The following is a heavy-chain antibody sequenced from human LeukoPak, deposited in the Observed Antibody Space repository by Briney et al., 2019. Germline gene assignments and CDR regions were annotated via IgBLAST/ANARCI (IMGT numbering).Heavy chain of an antibody. CDR1: GYTFTGYY. V-gene: IGHV1-2*04. D-gene: IGHD3-22*01. CDR2: INPNSGGT. J-gene: IGHJ4*02. CDR3: ARGRREGYYDSSGYYYNY. Sequence: ASVKVSCKASGYTFTGYYVHWVRQAPGQGLEWMGWINPNSGGTNYAQKFQGWVTMTRNTSISTAYMELSRLRSEDTAVYYCARGRREGYYDSSGYYYNYWGQGTLVTVSS.